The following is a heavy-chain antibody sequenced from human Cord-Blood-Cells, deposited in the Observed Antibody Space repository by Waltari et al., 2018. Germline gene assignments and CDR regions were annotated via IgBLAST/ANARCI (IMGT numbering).Heavy chain of an antibody. CDR1: GYTFTSYY. J-gene: IGHJ3*02. Sequence: QVQLVQSGAEVKKPGASVKVSCKASGYTFTSYYMHWVRQAPGQGLEWMGIINPRGGSTSYAQKFQGRVTMTRDTSTSTVYMELSSLRSEDTAVYYCARENTPTLGYYAFDIWGQGTMVTVSS. D-gene: IGHD6-13*01. CDR2: INPRGGST. CDR3: ARENTPTLGYYAFDI. V-gene: IGHV1-46*03.